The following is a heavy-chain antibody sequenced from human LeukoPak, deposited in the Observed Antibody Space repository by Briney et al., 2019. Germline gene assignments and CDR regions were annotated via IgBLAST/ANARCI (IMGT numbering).Heavy chain of an antibody. V-gene: IGHV3-64*01. CDR3: ARDSTDDYVWGSYRDENWFDP. CDR1: GFTFSSYA. Sequence: GGSLRLSCAASGFTFSSYAMHWVRQALGKGLEYVSAISSNGGSTYYANSVKGRFTISRDNSKNTLYLQMGSLRAEDMAVYYCARDSTDDYVWGSYRDENWFDPWGQGTLVTVSS. CDR2: ISSNGGST. J-gene: IGHJ5*02. D-gene: IGHD3-16*02.